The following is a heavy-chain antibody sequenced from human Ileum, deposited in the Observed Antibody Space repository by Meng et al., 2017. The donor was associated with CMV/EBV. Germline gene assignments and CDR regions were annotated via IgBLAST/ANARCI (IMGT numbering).Heavy chain of an antibody. J-gene: IGHJ4*02. D-gene: IGHD1-26*01. CDR1: AYTFTCYY. V-gene: IGHV1-2*02. CDR3: AMAYRRAPIDY. Sequence: SCKASAYTFTCYYMHWVRQAPGQGLEWMGWINPNSGGTNYAQKFQGRVTMTRDTSISTAYMELSRLRSDDTAVYYCAMAYRRAPIDYWGQGTLVTVSS. CDR2: INPNSGGT.